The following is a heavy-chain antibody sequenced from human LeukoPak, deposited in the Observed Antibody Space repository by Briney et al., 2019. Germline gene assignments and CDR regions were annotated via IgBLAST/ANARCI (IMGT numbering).Heavy chain of an antibody. CDR3: ARGPDSSVGFRSPYYYYYYMDV. CDR1: GYSISSGYY. CDR2: IYHSGTT. J-gene: IGHJ6*03. V-gene: IGHV4-38-2*02. D-gene: IGHD3-22*01. Sequence: SETLSLTCTVSGYSISSGYYWGWIRQPPGKGLEWIGSIYHSGTTYCDPSLKSRVTISVDTSKNQFSLKLSSVTAADTAVYYCARGPDSSVGFRSPYYYYYYMDVWGKGTTVTVSS.